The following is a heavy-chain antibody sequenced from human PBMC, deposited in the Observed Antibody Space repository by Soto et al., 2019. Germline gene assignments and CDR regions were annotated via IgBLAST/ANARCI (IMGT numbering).Heavy chain of an antibody. CDR2: IYHTGTT. V-gene: IGHV4-4*02. CDR3: ARITFKTGPVSGLDV. D-gene: IGHD3-16*01. Sequence: QVQLQESGPGLVKSSGTLSLTCAVSGGSFSSGQWWIWVRQPPGKGLEWIGEIYHTGTTNYNSPLKSRVSISIDTSKNQFSLKLTSVTAADTAVYSCARITFKTGPVSGLDVWGQGTTVTVSS. J-gene: IGHJ6*02. CDR1: GGSFSSGQW.